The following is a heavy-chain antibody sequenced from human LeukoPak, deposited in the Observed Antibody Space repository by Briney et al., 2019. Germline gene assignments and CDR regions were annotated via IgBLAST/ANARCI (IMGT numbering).Heavy chain of an antibody. D-gene: IGHD6-13*01. J-gene: IGHJ4*02. V-gene: IGHV1-69*05. Sequence: GSSVKVSCKGSGITFSIYALNWVRQAPGQGLEWMGGFIPMFREPKYAQKFQGRLSLTTDQSTSTAYMELSSLESDDTAVYFCARVTAAGILDFWAQGTLVIVSS. CDR3: ARVTAAGILDF. CDR2: FIPMFREP. CDR1: GITFSIYA.